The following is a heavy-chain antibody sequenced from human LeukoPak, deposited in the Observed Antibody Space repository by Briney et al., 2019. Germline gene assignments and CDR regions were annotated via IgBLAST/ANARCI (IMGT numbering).Heavy chain of an antibody. CDR2: MNPNSGDT. CDR3: ARGPSLWDYYDSSGYPPTNAFDI. V-gene: IGHV1-8*01. D-gene: IGHD3-22*01. J-gene: IGHJ3*02. Sequence: ASVKVSCKASGYTFTSYDINWVRQATGQGLEWMGWMNPNSGDTGYAQKFQGRVTMTRNTSISTAYMELSSLRSEDTAVYYCARGPSLWDYYDSSGYPPTNAFDIWGQGTMVTVSS. CDR1: GYTFTSYD.